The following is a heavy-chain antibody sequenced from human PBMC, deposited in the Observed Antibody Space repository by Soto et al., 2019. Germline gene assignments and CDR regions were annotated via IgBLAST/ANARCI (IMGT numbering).Heavy chain of an antibody. J-gene: IGHJ3*01. CDR1: GGSISSYF. V-gene: IGHV4-59*01. CDR2: ISYSGST. D-gene: IGHD3-10*01. CDR3: ACGETNAGLFDV. Sequence: SGTLSLTCTVSGGSISSYFWSWIRQPPGKGLEWIAYISYSGSTNYNPSLKSRVIISVDTSNNQFSLKLSSVTAADTAVYYCACGETNAGLFDVWGQGRRVTVSS.